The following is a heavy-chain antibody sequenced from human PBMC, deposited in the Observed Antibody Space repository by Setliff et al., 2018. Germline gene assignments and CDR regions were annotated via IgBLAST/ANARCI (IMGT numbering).Heavy chain of an antibody. J-gene: IGHJ5*02. CDR1: GGTFSYYY. Sequence: SETLSLTCAASGGTFSYYYWGWIRQPPGKGLEWIGEINHSGSTNYNPSLKSRVTISVDTSKNQFSLKLSSVTAADTAVYYCAREGPVTSYWFDPWGQGTLVTVSS. V-gene: IGHV4-34*01. CDR3: AREGPVTSYWFDP. D-gene: IGHD4-17*01. CDR2: INHSGST.